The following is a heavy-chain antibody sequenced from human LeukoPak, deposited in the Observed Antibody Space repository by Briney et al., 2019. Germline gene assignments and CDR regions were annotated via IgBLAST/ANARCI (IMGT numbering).Heavy chain of an antibody. CDR1: GVSISSYY. CDR3: ARVSSGTYPDY. J-gene: IGHJ4*02. V-gene: IGHV4-59*01. CDR2: IYYSGST. D-gene: IGHD1-26*01. Sequence: PSETLSLTCTVSGVSISSYYWSWIRQPPGKGLEWIGYIYYSGSTNYNPSLKSRVTISVDTSKNQFSLKLSSVTAADTAVYYCARVSSGTYPDYWGQGTLVTVSP.